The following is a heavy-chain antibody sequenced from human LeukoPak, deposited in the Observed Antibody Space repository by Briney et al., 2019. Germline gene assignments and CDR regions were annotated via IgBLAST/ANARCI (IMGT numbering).Heavy chain of an antibody. J-gene: IGHJ4*02. D-gene: IGHD6-13*01. CDR3: ARGFQPYSSSWRPYFDY. V-gene: IGHV4-34*01. CDR2: INHSGST. CDR1: GGSFSGYY. Sequence: SETLSLTCAVYGGSFSGYYWSWIRQPPGKGLGWIGEINHSGSTNYNPSLKSRVTISVDTSKNQFSLKLSAVTAADTAVYYCARGFQPYSSSWRPYFDYWGQGTLVTVSS.